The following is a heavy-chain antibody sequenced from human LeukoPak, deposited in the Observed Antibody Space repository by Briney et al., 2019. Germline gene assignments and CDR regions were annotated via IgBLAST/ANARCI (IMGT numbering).Heavy chain of an antibody. V-gene: IGHV4-59*01. CDR2: IYYSGST. D-gene: IGHD6-13*01. CDR1: GGSISSYY. CDR3: AREGYLPYYFDY. J-gene: IGHJ4*02. Sequence: SETLSLTCTASGGSISSYYWSWIRQPPGKGLEWIGYIYYSGSTNYNPSLKSRVTISVDTSKNQFSLNLSSVTAADTAVYYCAREGYLPYYFDYWGQGTLVTVSS.